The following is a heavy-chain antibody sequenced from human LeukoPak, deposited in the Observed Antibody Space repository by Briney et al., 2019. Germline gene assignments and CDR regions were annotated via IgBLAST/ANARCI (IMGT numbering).Heavy chain of an antibody. V-gene: IGHV5-51*01. CDR1: GYSFTSYW. Sequence: GESLKISCKGSGYSFTSYWIGWVRPMPGKGLEWMGIIYPGDSDTRYSPSFQGQVTISADKSISTAYLQWSSLKASDTAMYYCARHSYSSGWYVDYWGQGTLVTVSS. CDR3: ARHSYSSGWYVDY. D-gene: IGHD6-19*01. J-gene: IGHJ4*02. CDR2: IYPGDSDT.